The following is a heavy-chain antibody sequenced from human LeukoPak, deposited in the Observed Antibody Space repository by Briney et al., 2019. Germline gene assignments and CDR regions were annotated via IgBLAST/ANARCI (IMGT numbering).Heavy chain of an antibody. CDR2: IIPIFGTA. J-gene: IGHJ1*01. V-gene: IGHV1-69*05. CDR1: GGTFSSYA. D-gene: IGHD3-22*01. CDR3: AGLESHYYDSSGYYYGLYFQH. Sequence: AXVKVSCKASGGTFSSYAISWVRQAPGQGLEWMGGIIPIFGTANYAQKFQGRVTITTDESTSTAYMELSSLRSEDTAVYYCAGLESHYYDSSGYYYGLYFQHWGQGTLVTVSS.